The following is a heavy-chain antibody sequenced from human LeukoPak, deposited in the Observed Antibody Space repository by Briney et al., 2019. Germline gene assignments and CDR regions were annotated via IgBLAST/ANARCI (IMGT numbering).Heavy chain of an antibody. CDR2: IYYSGST. J-gene: IGHJ4*02. Sequence: VKPSETLSLTCTVSGGSISTYYWSWIRQPPGKGLEWIGYIYYSGSTNYNPSLKSRVTISVDTSKNQFSLRLSSVTAADTAVYYCARIDDYGGNSVDYWGQGTLVTVSS. CDR1: GGSISTYY. D-gene: IGHD4-23*01. CDR3: ARIDDYGGNSVDY. V-gene: IGHV4-59*01.